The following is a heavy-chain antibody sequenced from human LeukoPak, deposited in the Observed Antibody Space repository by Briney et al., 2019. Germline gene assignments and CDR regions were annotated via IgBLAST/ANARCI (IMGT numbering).Heavy chain of an antibody. V-gene: IGHV3-7*01. J-gene: IGHJ6*03. CDR1: GFTFNSYW. CDR3: ARESRGYDILTGKYHRGYYSYYMDV. CDR2: IKQDVNEK. D-gene: IGHD3-9*01. Sequence: RGSLRLSCAASGFTFNSYWMSWVRQAPGKGLEWVANIKQDVNEKYYVDSVKGRFTISRDNAKNSLYLQMNSLRAEDTAVYYCARESRGYDILTGKYHRGYYSYYMDVWGKGTTVTVSS.